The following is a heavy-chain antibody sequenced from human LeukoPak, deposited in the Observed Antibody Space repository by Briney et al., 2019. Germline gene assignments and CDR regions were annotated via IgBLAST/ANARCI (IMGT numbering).Heavy chain of an antibody. J-gene: IGHJ4*02. CDR1: GFTFSSYW. D-gene: IGHD1-26*01. CDR3: ARKMVGATMAFDY. CDR2: IKQDGSEK. V-gene: IGHV3-7*01. Sequence: PGGSLRLSCAASGFTFSSYWMSWVRQAPGKGLEWVANIKQDGSEKYYVDSVKGRFTISRDNAKNSLYLQMNSLRAEDTAVYYCARKMVGATMAFDYWGQGTLVTVSS.